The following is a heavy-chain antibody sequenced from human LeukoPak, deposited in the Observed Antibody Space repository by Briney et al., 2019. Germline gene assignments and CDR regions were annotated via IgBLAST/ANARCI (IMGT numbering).Heavy chain of an antibody. CDR3: ARAVRGRWIQLWFGQFFDY. CDR1: GGSISSGSYY. V-gene: IGHV4-61*09. D-gene: IGHD5-18*01. CDR2: INHSGST. J-gene: IGHJ4*02. Sequence: PSQTLSLTCTVSGGSISSGSYYWSWIRQPAGKGLEWIGEINHSGSTNYNPSLKSRVTISVDTSKNQFSLKLSSVTAADTAVYYCARAVRGRWIQLWFGQFFDYWGQGTLVTVSS.